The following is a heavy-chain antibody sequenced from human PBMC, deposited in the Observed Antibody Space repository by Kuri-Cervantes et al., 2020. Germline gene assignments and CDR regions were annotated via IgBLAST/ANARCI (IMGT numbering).Heavy chain of an antibody. V-gene: IGHV3-9*01. CDR1: GFTFDDYA. J-gene: IGHJ3*02. D-gene: IGHD6-19*01. Sequence: GGSRRLSCAASGFTFDDYAMQWVRQAPGKGLEWVSGISWNSGSIGYADSVKGRFTISRDNAKNSLYLQMNSLRAEDTALYYCAREPNSSGWSVRAFDIWGQGTMVTVSS. CDR3: AREPNSSGWSVRAFDI. CDR2: ISWNSGSI.